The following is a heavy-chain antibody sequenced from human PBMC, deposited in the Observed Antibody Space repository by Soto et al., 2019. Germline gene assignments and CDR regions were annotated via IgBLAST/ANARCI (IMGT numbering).Heavy chain of an antibody. J-gene: IGHJ5*02. D-gene: IGHD3-10*01. CDR2: IIPILGIA. Sequence: GASVKVSCKASGGTFSSYTISWVRQAPGQGLEWMGRIIPILGIANYAQKFQGRVTITADKSTSTAYMELSSLRSEDTAVYYCARFYYGSSNWFDPWGQGTLVTVSS. CDR1: GGTFSSYT. V-gene: IGHV1-69*02. CDR3: ARFYYGSSNWFDP.